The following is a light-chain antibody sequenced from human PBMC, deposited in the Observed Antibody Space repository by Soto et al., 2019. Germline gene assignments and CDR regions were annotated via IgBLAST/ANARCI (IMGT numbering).Light chain of an antibody. CDR2: GVS. CDR1: QTISSNF. CDR3: QQCGSSPWT. V-gene: IGKV3-20*01. Sequence: EIVLTQSPGTLSLSPGEEATLACRASQTISSNFLAWYQQKPGQPPRLLIYGVSIRATGIPDRFSGSGSGTDFTLTISGLEPEDFAVYYCQQCGSSPWTFGQGTTVEIK. J-gene: IGKJ1*01.